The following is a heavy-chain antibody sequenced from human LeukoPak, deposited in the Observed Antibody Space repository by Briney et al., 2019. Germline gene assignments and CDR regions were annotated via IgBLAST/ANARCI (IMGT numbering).Heavy chain of an antibody. CDR2: IYYSGST. V-gene: IGHV4-39*07. CDR1: GGSISSSSYY. J-gene: IGHJ5*02. D-gene: IGHD6-13*01. Sequence: SETLSLTCTVSGGSISSSSYYWGWIRQPPWKGLEWIGSIYYSGSTNYNPSLKSRVTISVDTSKSQFSLKLSSVTAADTAVYYCARGAGSRIAAAGIRNWFDPWGQGTLVTVSS. CDR3: ARGAGSRIAAAGIRNWFDP.